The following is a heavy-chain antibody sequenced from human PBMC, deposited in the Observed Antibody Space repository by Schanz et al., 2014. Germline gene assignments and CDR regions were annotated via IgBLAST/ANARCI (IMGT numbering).Heavy chain of an antibody. Sequence: VQLVQSGAEVKKPGASVKVSCTASGYTFVSYSMHWVRQAPGQGLEWLGWMNPNSGNPGFAQKFRGRVTMTRNTSMSTAYIELHILTSEDTAVYYCARGRTFDYWGQGTLVTVSS. CDR3: ARGRTFDY. CDR1: GYTFVSYS. V-gene: IGHV1-8*02. J-gene: IGHJ4*02. CDR2: MNPNSGNP.